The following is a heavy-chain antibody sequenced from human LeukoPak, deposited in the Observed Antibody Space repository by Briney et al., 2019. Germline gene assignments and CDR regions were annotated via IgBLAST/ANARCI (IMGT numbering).Heavy chain of an antibody. J-gene: IGHJ4*02. D-gene: IGHD3-10*01. CDR1: GFTFGDYA. Sequence: GGSLRLSCTASGFTFGDYAMSWVRQAPGKGLAWVGFIRSKAYGGTTEYAASVKGRFTISRDDSKSIAYLQMNSLKTEDTAVYYCTLSITMVRGVPDFDYWGQGTLVTVSS. V-gene: IGHV3-49*04. CDR3: TLSITMVRGVPDFDY. CDR2: IRSKAYGGTT.